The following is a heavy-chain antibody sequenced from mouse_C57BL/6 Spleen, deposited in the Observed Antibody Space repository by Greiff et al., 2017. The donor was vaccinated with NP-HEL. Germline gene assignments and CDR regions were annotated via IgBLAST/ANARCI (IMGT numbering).Heavy chain of an antibody. V-gene: IGHV5-9-1*02. CDR1: GFTFSSYA. D-gene: IGHD1-1*01. CDR2: ISSGGDYI. Sequence: EVQLVESGEGLVKPGGSLKLSCAASGFTFSSYAMSWVRQTPEKRLEWVAYISSGGDYIYYADTVKGRFTISRDNARNTLYLQMSSLKSEDTAMYYCTREGYYGSSSLYAMDYWGQGTSVTVSS. CDR3: TREGYYGSSSLYAMDY. J-gene: IGHJ4*01.